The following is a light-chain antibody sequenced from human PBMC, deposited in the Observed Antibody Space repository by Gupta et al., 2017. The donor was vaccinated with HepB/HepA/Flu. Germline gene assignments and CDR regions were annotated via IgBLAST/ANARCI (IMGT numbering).Light chain of an antibody. CDR2: DDK. J-gene: IGLJ2*01. Sequence: NFVLTQPHSVSESPGKTVTISCTRSSGSVASNYVQWYQQRPGSAPSIVIYDDKQRPSGVPARFSGSIDRSSTSASLTISGLKAEDEAVYCCQSNDPSNPSWIFGGGTKLTVV. CDR1: SGSVASNY. CDR3: QSNDPSNPSWI. V-gene: IGLV6-57*03.